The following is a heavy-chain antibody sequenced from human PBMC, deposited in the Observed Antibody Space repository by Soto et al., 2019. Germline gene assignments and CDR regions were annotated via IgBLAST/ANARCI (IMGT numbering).Heavy chain of an antibody. CDR1: GGSFSCYY. V-gene: IGHV4-34*01. J-gene: IGHJ6*02. CDR3: ARGKAVXVVPAAIRWSYYYGMDV. Sequence: PSETLSLTCAVYGGSFSCYYWSWIRQPPGKGLEWIGEINHSGSTNYNPSLKSRVTISVDTSKNQFSLKLSSVTAADTAVYYCARGKAVXVVPAAIRWSYYYGMDVWGQGTTVTVSS. D-gene: IGHD2-2*02. CDR2: INHSGST.